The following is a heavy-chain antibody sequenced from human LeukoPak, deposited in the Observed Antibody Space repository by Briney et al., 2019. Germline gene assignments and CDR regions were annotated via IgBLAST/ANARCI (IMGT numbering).Heavy chain of an antibody. CDR3: AKMKGWRLYDYCMDV. V-gene: IGHV3-23*01. CDR2: LTGSGST. J-gene: IGHJ6*03. D-gene: IGHD2-15*01. CDR1: GFAFISFA. Sequence: GGSLRLSCVASGFAFISFAMSWVRQAPGRGLGWVSGLTGSGSTSQANSVKGRFTISRDNSKNTLSLQMNSLRAEDTAVYYCAKMKGWRLYDYCMDVWGKGTTVTASS.